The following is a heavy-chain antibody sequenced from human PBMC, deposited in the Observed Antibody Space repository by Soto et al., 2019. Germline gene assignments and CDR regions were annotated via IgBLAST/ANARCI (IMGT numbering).Heavy chain of an antibody. CDR1: GGSINSGGYS. CDR3: ARVTRGPGDDFWSGKNWFDP. J-gene: IGHJ5*02. CDR2: IYHSGST. Sequence: QLQLQESGPGLVKPSQTLSLTCGVSGGSINSGGYSWSWIRQPPGKGLEWIGYIYHSGSTYYNPSLKSRITISIDRSKNQFSLKLTSVTAADTAVYYCARVTRGPGDDFWSGKNWFDPWGQGTLVTVSS. V-gene: IGHV4-30-2*01. D-gene: IGHD3-3*01.